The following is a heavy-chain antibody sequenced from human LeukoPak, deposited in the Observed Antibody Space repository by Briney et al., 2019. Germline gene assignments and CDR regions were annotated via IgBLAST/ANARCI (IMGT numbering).Heavy chain of an antibody. V-gene: IGHV1-8*01. Sequence: VASVKVSCKSSGYIFTSYDIYWVRQATGQGLEWMGWMNPNSGNTGYAQKFQGRVTITADKSTSTAYMELSSLRSEDTAVYYCARGSAVADYGMDVWGQGTTVTVSS. D-gene: IGHD6-19*01. CDR3: ARGSAVADYGMDV. J-gene: IGHJ6*02. CDR1: GYIFTSYD. CDR2: MNPNSGNT.